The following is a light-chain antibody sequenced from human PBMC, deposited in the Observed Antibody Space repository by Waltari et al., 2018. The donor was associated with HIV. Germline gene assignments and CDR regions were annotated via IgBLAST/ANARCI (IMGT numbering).Light chain of an antibody. CDR3: SSYTSSSTLEV. CDR1: SSDVGGSNS. CDR2: EVS. V-gene: IGLV2-14*01. J-gene: IGLJ3*02. Sequence: QSALTQPASVSGSPGQSITISCTGTSSDVGGSNSVSWYQQHPGKAPKLMIYEVSNRPSGVSNRFSGSKSGNTASLTISGLQAEDEADYYCSSYTSSSTLEVFGGGTKLTVL.